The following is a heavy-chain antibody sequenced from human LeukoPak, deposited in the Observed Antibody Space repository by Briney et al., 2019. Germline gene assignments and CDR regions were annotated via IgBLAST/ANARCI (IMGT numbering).Heavy chain of an antibody. V-gene: IGHV3-23*01. Sequence: GGSLRLSCAASGFTFNNYAMMWVRQAQGQGLEGVSAITGGGRTYYADSVKGRFTISRDNSKNTLYLQMNSLRAEDTALYFCARHPNGDYIGAFDFLGQGTVVTVSS. J-gene: IGHJ3*01. D-gene: IGHD4-17*01. CDR3: ARHPNGDYIGAFDF. CDR2: ITGGGRT. CDR1: GFTFNNYA.